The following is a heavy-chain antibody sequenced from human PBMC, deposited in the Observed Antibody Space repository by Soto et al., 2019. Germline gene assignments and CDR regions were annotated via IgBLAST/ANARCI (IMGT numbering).Heavy chain of an antibody. CDR2: ISTSGATR. CDR3: ARFFGSGFDY. CDR1: GFTFSTDS. V-gene: IGHV3-48*02. Sequence: EVQLVESGGGLVQPGGSLRLSCVASGFTFSTDSLNWVRQAPGRGLEWVAHISTSGATRYYADSVKGRFTISRDNAKTSLYLQMDSLRNEDTAVYYCARFFGSGFDYWGQGTLVTVSS. J-gene: IGHJ4*02. D-gene: IGHD6-19*01.